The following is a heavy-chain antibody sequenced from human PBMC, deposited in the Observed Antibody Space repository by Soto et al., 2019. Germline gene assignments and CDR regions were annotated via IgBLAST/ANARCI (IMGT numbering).Heavy chain of an antibody. V-gene: IGHV4-61*01. Sequence: SETLSLTCTVSGGSVGSGSYYWSWIRQPPGKGLEWIGYIYYSGSTNYNPSLKNRVTISVDTSKNQFSLKLSSVTAADTAVYYCARIPTTGTVDYWGQGTLVTVSS. J-gene: IGHJ4*02. CDR2: IYYSGST. CDR1: GGSVGSGSYY. CDR3: ARIPTTGTVDY. D-gene: IGHD1-1*01.